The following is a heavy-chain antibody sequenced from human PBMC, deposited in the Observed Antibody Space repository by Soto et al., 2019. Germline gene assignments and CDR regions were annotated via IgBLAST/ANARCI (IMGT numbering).Heavy chain of an antibody. Sequence: GASVKVSCKASGYTFTSYYMHWVRQAPGQGLEWMGIINPSGGSTSYAQKFQGRVTMTRDTSTSTVYMELSSLRSEDTAVYYCARDKAGIAAAGTGYYGMDVWGQGTTVTVPS. J-gene: IGHJ6*02. CDR1: GYTFTSYY. CDR2: INPSGGST. V-gene: IGHV1-46*01. D-gene: IGHD6-13*01. CDR3: ARDKAGIAAAGTGYYGMDV.